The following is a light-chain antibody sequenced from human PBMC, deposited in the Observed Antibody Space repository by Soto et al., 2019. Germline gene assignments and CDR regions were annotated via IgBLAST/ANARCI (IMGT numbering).Light chain of an antibody. V-gene: IGLV2-11*01. CDR3: CSYAGSYTYV. Sequence: HSALTQPRSVSGSPLQSVTISCTGTSSVVGGYNSVSWYQQHPGKAPKLMIYDVSKRPSGVPDRFSGSKSGNTASLTIAGLQAEDEADYYCCSYAGSYTYVFGTGTKVTVL. J-gene: IGLJ1*01. CDR1: SSVVGGYNS. CDR2: DVS.